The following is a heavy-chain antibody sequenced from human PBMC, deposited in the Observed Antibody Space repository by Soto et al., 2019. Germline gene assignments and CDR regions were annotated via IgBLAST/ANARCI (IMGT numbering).Heavy chain of an antibody. CDR3: ARDVSRMVANGDYEVSL. J-gene: IGHJ4*02. CDR2: IYYSGST. Sequence: SETLSLTCTVSGGSISSGGYYWSWIRQHPGKGLEWIGYIYYSGSTYYNPSLKSRVTISVDTSKNQFSLKLSSVTAADTAVYYCARDVSRMVANGDYEVSLWGQGTLVPVSS. D-gene: IGHD4-17*01. V-gene: IGHV4-31*03. CDR1: GGSISSGGYY.